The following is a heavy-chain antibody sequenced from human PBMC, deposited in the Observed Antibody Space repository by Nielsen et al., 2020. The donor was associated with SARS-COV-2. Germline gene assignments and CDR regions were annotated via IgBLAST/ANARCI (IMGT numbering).Heavy chain of an antibody. CDR3: AKDGFGEYDAFDI. CDR2: ISYDGSNK. CDR1: GFTFSSYG. Sequence: GESLKISCAASGFTFSSYGMHWVRQAPGKGLEWVAVISYDGSNKYYADSVKGRFTTSRDNSKNTLYLQMNSLRAEDTAVYYCAKDGFGEYDAFDIWGQGTMVTVSS. J-gene: IGHJ3*02. D-gene: IGHD3-10*01. V-gene: IGHV3-30*18.